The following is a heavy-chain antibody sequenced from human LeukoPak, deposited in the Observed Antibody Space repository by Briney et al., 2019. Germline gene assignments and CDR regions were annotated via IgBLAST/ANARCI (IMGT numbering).Heavy chain of an antibody. V-gene: IGHV3-21*06. CDR2: ISSSGRHT. D-gene: IGHD1-26*01. CDR3: ARGEPAFDGFDI. J-gene: IGHJ3*02. CDR1: GFDFGTHS. Sequence: GGSLRLSCAASGFDFGTHSMIWVRQAPGKGLEWVSTISSSGRHTYYAGSIQGRLIISRDNAKNSLSLQMNSLKAEDTAAYYCARGEPAFDGFDIWGQGTQVTVSS.